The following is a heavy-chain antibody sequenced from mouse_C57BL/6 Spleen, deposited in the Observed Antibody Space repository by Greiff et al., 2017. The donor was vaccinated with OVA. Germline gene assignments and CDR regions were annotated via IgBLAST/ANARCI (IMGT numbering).Heavy chain of an antibody. CDR3: ASGVTVYYFDY. CDR2: ISYDGSN. V-gene: IGHV3-6*01. D-gene: IGHD2-1*01. Sequence: EVQLQQSGPGLVKPSQSLSLTCSVTGYSITSGYYWHWIRQFPGNKLEWMGYISYDGSNNYNPSLKNRISITRDTSKNQFFLKLNSVTTEDTATYYCASGVTVYYFDYWGQGTTLTVSS. CDR1: GYSITSGYY. J-gene: IGHJ2*01.